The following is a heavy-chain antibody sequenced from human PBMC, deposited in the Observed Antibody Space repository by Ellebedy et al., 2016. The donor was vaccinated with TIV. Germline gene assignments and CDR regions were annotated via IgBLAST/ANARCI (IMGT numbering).Heavy chain of an antibody. D-gene: IGHD3-10*01. CDR2: IRSRIRSYTT. CDR1: GFSFSDHH. CDR3: ARAPGAGCR. Sequence: GGSLRLSXAASGFSFSDHHMDWVRQAPGKGLEWVGRIRSRIRSYTTEYAASVEGRFTISRDDSKNALYLQMNSLKREDTAVYYCARAPGAGCRWGQGTLVTVSS. J-gene: IGHJ4*02. V-gene: IGHV3-72*01.